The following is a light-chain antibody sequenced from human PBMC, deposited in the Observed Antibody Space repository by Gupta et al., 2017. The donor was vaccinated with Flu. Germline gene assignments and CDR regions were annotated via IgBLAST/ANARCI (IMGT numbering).Light chain of an antibody. CDR2: AAS. Sequence: AERATLSCRASHTVGRFLVWYQQKPGQAPRLLMSAASTRATGIPARFGGSGSGTTFTLTISSLEPEDLAVYFCQQCADWPMTFGQGTRLEIK. V-gene: IGKV3-11*01. J-gene: IGKJ5*01. CDR3: QQCADWPMT. CDR1: HTVGRF.